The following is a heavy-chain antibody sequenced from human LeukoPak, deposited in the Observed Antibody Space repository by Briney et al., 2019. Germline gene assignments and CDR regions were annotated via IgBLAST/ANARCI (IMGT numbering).Heavy chain of an antibody. V-gene: IGHV4-59*08. J-gene: IGHJ2*01. Sequence: SETLSLTCTVSGGSISSYYWSWIRQPPGKGLEWIGYIYYSGSTNYNPSLKSRVTISVDTSKNQCSLKLTSVSAADTAVYYCARLKLGAYFDLWGRGTLVTVSS. CDR1: GGSISSYY. D-gene: IGHD3-16*01. CDR3: ARLKLGAYFDL. CDR2: IYYSGST.